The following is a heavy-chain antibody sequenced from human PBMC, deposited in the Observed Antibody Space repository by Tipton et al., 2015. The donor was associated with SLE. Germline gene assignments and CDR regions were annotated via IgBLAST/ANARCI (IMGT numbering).Heavy chain of an antibody. J-gene: IGHJ6*04. CDR2: IHYSGNT. V-gene: IGHV4-59*01. Sequence: TLSLTCTVSGGSIGTYYWSWIRQPPGKGLEYIGLIHYSGNTNYNPSLKSRVTISVDTSRNQFSLKLSHVTAADTAVYYCASLPQGYCSTINCSPRMDVWGKGTTVTVSS. D-gene: IGHD2-2*01. CDR1: GGSIGTYY. CDR3: ASLPQGYCSTINCSPRMDV.